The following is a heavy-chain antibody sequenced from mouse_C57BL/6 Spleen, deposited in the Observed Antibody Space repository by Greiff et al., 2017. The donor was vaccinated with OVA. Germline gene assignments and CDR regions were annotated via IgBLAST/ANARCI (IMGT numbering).Heavy chain of an antibody. CDR3: ARVHDGYYAWFAY. CDR2: INPSTGGT. J-gene: IGHJ3*01. CDR1: GYSFTGYY. D-gene: IGHD2-3*01. Sequence: EVNLVESGPELVKPGASVKISCKASGYSFTGYYMNWVKQSPEKSLEWIGEINPSTGGTTYNQKFKAKATLTVDKSSSTAYMQLKSLTSEDSAVYYCARVHDGYYAWFAYWGQGTLVTVSA. V-gene: IGHV1-42*01.